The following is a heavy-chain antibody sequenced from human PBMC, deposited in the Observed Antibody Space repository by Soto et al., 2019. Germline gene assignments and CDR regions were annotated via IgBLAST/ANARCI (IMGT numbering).Heavy chain of an antibody. D-gene: IGHD7-27*01. J-gene: IGHJ4*02. Sequence: GGSLRLSCAASGITFDDYTMHWVRQAPGKGLEWVSLISWDGGSTYYAESVKGRFTISEDNSKNSLYLQMNSLRTEDTALYYCAKGTGGLGVIDYWGQGTLVTVSS. V-gene: IGHV3-43*01. CDR2: ISWDGGST. CDR1: GITFDDYT. CDR3: AKGTGGLGVIDY.